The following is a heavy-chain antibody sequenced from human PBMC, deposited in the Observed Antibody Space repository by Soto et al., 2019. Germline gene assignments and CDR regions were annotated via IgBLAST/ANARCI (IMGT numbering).Heavy chain of an antibody. Sequence: PGGSLRLSCTASGFTFGDYAMSWFRQAPGKGLEWVGFIRSKAYGGTTEYAASVKGRFTISRDDSKSIAYLQMNSLKTEDTAVYYCTRKYYYDSSGYYYRDYWGQGTLVTVYS. CDR3: TRKYYYDSSGYYYRDY. J-gene: IGHJ4*02. CDR2: IRSKAYGGTT. CDR1: GFTFGDYA. D-gene: IGHD3-22*01. V-gene: IGHV3-49*03.